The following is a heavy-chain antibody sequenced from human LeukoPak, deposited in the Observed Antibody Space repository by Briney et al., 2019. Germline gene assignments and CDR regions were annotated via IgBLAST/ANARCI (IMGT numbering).Heavy chain of an antibody. CDR2: IYYSGST. D-gene: IGHD3-22*01. V-gene: IGHV4-59*01. CDR3: ATLRDSSGYYPFDY. CDR1: GGSISSYY. J-gene: IGHJ4*02. Sequence: PSETLSLTCTVSGGSISSYYWSWIRQPPGKGLEWIGYIYYSGSTNYNPSLKSRVTISVDTSKNQFSLKLSSVTAADTAVYYCATLRDSSGYYPFDYWGQGTLVTVSS.